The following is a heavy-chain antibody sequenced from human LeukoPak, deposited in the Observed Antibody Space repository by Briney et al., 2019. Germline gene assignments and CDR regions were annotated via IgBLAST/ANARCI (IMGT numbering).Heavy chain of an antibody. Sequence: GASVKVSCKASGYTFTGYYIHWVRQAPGQGLEWMGWINPNSGGTNYAQKFQGRVTMTRDTSISTAYMELRSLRSDDTAVYYCVVSGGTGTSPDPWGQGTLVTVSS. D-gene: IGHD1-1*01. CDR2: INPNSGGT. J-gene: IGHJ5*02. CDR1: GYTFTGYY. V-gene: IGHV1-2*02. CDR3: VVSGGTGTSPDP.